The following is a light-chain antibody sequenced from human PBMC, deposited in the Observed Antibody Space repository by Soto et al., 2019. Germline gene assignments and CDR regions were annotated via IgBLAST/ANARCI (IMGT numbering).Light chain of an antibody. CDR2: GAS. J-gene: IGKJ5*01. Sequence: EIGLTQSPGTLSLSPGERATLSCRASQSVSSSYLAWYQQKPGQAPRLLIYGASSRATGIPDRFSGSGSGTDFTLTISRLEPEDFAVYYCQQYGSSPRFGQGTRLEI. CDR3: QQYGSSPR. CDR1: QSVSSSY. V-gene: IGKV3-20*01.